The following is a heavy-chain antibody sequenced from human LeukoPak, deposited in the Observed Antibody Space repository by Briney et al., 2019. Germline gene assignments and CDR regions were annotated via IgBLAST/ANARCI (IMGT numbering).Heavy chain of an antibody. V-gene: IGHV3-48*03. D-gene: IGHD3-16*01. Sequence: GGSLRLSCAASGFIFSSYEMNWVRQAPGKGLEGVSYISIGGSTKYYADSGKGRFTISRDNSKNPLYLQMNSLRAEDTAVSYCALWHYWGQGTLVTVSS. CDR1: GFIFSSYE. CDR2: ISIGGSTK. J-gene: IGHJ4*02. CDR3: ALWHY.